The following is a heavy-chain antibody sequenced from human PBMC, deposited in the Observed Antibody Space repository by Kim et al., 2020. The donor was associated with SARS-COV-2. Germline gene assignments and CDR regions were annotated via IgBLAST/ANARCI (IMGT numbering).Heavy chain of an antibody. CDR1: GFSLSTSGVG. J-gene: IGHJ6*02. Sequence: SGPTLVNPTQTLTLTCTFSGFSLSTSGVGVGWIRQPPGKALEWLALIYWDDDKRYSPSLKSRLTITKDTSKNQVVLTMTNMDPVDTATYYCAHSGYYDFWSGYYSPYYYYGRDVCGPGTTVTVS. D-gene: IGHD3-3*01. V-gene: IGHV2-5*02. CDR3: AHSGYYDFWSGYYSPYYYYGRDV. CDR2: IYWDDDK.